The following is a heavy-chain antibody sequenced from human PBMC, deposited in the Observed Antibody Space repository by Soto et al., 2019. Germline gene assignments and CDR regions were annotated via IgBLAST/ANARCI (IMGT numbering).Heavy chain of an antibody. Sequence: GGSLRLSRAASGFTFSNYAMNWVRQAPGKGLEWVSGITNSGGSTYYADSVKGRFTISRDNSKNTLYLQMNSLRAEDTAVYYCARGSPGSSWYSFYYYYGMDVWVQGTTVTVSS. D-gene: IGHD6-13*01. CDR2: ITNSGGST. CDR3: ARGSPGSSWYSFYYYYGMDV. V-gene: IGHV3-23*01. CDR1: GFTFSNYA. J-gene: IGHJ6*02.